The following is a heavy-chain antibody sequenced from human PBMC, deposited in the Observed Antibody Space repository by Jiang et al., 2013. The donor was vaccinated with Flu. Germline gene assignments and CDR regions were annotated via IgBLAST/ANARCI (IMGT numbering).Heavy chain of an antibody. J-gene: IGHJ4*02. Sequence: KPSETLSLTCTVSGGPVTSDTYYWVWIRQPPGKGLEWIGSIYYSGSTYYNPSLKSRLTISVDTSKNQFSVRLTSVTAADTAVYFCARAQKYSGFELPYFDYWGQGTLVTVSS. V-gene: IGHV4-39*07. CDR1: GGPVTSDTYY. D-gene: IGHD5-12*01. CDR3: ARAQKYSGFELPYFDY. CDR2: IYYSGST.